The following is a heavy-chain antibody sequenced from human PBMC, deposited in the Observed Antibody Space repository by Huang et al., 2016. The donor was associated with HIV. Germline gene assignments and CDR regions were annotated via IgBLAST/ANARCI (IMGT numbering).Heavy chain of an antibody. CDR3: ARDATTNPRGWFDP. Sequence: QVHLEQWGAGLLESAETLSLTCAVYGGSLRDYYWSWLRQPPGKGLGWIGEINHLGSSNYNPSHRSRGSISVDGSKKQFSLKLKSVTDADTAIYYCARDATTNPRGWFDPWGQGTLVTVSS. J-gene: IGHJ5*02. V-gene: IGHV4-34*02. CDR1: GGSLRDYY. CDR2: INHLGSS. D-gene: IGHD1-1*01.